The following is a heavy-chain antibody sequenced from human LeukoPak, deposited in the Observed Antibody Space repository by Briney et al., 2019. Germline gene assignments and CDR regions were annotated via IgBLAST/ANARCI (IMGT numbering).Heavy chain of an antibody. V-gene: IGHV4-34*01. CDR2: INHSGST. D-gene: IGHD2-15*01. J-gene: IGHJ4*02. CDR3: ARVPKYRVAIGDPLIPIKAAKNYYFDY. Sequence: SETLSLTCAVYGGSFSGYYWSWIRQPPGKGLEWIGEINHSGSTNYNPPLKSRVTISVDTSKNQFSLKLSSVTAADTAVYYCARVPKYRVAIGDPLIPIKAAKNYYFDYWGQGTLVTVSS. CDR1: GGSFSGYY.